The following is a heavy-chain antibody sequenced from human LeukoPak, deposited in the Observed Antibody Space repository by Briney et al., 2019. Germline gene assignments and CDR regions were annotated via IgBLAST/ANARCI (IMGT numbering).Heavy chain of an antibody. CDR2: ISSSSSYI. V-gene: IGHV3-21*01. Sequence: AGGSLRLSCAASGFTFSSYSMNWVRQAPGKGLEWVSSISSSSSYIYYADSVKGRFTISRDNAKNSLYLQMNSLRAEDTAVYYCVRDSYYYDSSGRTPDLDYWGQGTLVTVSS. CDR1: GFTFSSYS. J-gene: IGHJ4*02. CDR3: VRDSYYYDSSGRTPDLDY. D-gene: IGHD3-22*01.